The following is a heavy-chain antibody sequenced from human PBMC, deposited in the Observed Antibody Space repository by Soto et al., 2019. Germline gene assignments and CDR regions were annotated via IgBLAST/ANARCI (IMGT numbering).Heavy chain of an antibody. CDR1: GFTFSKAW. Sequence: EVQLVESGGGLVEPGGSLRLSCAASGFTFSKAWMSWVRQAPGKGLEWVGRIKSKADEETVFYAASVKGRFTVSRDDSANTAYLQMSSLKTEDTAIYYCTADSRGRAAPSFDLWGQGTLVTVSS. CDR2: IKSKADEETV. D-gene: IGHD6-13*01. V-gene: IGHV3-15*01. CDR3: TADSRGRAAPSFDL. J-gene: IGHJ5*02.